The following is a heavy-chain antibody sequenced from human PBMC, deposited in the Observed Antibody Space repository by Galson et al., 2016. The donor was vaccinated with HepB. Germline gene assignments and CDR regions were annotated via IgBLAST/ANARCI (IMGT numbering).Heavy chain of an antibody. D-gene: IGHD3-16*01. CDR1: GFTFGSFS. V-gene: IGHV3-48*01. CDR2: ISSSGDAA. J-gene: IGHJ4*02. Sequence: SLRLSCAPSGFTFGSFSMHWVRQAPGKGLEWLSYISSSGDAAYYADSVRGRFTISRGNAKNSLFLQMNSLRVEDTAVYYCARDLGVHAGNYWGQGTLVSVSS. CDR3: ARDLGVHAGNY.